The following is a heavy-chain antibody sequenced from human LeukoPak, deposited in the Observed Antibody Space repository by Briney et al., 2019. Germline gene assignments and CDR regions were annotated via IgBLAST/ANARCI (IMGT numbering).Heavy chain of an antibody. Sequence: SETLSLTCTVSGGSISTSNYYWRWIRQPGGKGLEWIGRVYSSGSTDYNPSLKSRLSISVDTSKIQFSLRLSSVTVADTAVYYCARTPLRGATFFTSYPNWFDTWGQGTLVTVSS. CDR2: VYSSGST. D-gene: IGHD3-10*01. CDR1: GGSISTSNYY. CDR3: ARTPLRGATFFTSYPNWFDT. J-gene: IGHJ5*02. V-gene: IGHV4-61*02.